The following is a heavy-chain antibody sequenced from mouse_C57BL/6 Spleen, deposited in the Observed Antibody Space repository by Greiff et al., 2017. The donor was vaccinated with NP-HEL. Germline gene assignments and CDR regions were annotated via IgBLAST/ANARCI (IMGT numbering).Heavy chain of an antibody. CDR3: TRPTVVATRGYFDV. D-gene: IGHD1-1*01. J-gene: IGHJ1*03. CDR1: GFTFSDAW. Sequence: EVMLVESGGGLVQPGGSMKLSCAASGFTFSDAWMDWVRQSPEKGLEWVAEIRNKANNHATYYAESVKGRFTISRDDSKSSVYLQMNSLRAEDTGIYYCTRPTVVATRGYFDVWGTGTTVTVSS. V-gene: IGHV6-6*01. CDR2: IRNKANNHAT.